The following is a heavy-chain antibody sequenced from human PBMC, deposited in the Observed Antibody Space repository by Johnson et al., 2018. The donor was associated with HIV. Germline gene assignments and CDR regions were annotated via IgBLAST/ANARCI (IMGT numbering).Heavy chain of an antibody. CDR2: IKQDGSEK. CDR3: ARDSKARFPTITMIDAFDI. CDR1: GFTFSSYW. Sequence: VQLVESGGGLVQPGGSLRLSCAASGFTFSSYWISWVRQAPGKGLEWVANIKQDGSEKYYVDSVKGRFTISRDNAKNSLYLQMNSLRAEDTAVYYCARDSKARFPTITMIDAFDIWGQGTMVTVSS. J-gene: IGHJ3*02. V-gene: IGHV3-7*01. D-gene: IGHD3-22*01.